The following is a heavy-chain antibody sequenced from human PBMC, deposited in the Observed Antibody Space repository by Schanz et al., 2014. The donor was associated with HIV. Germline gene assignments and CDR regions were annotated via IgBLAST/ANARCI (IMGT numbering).Heavy chain of an antibody. CDR2: IYHSGST. J-gene: IGHJ4*02. CDR1: GGSIVDYH. V-gene: IGHV4-59*12. CDR3: ARTYSYDDYFDY. D-gene: IGHD5-18*01. Sequence: QVQLQESGPGLVKPSETLSLTCTVSGGSIVDYHWNWIRQPPGKGLEWIGYIYHSGSTYYNPSLKSRGTISVDRSKNQSSLNLTSVTAADTAVYYCARTYSYDDYFDYWGQGTLVTVSS.